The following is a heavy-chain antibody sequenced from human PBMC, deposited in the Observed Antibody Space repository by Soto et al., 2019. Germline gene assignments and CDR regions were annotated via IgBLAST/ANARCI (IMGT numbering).Heavy chain of an antibody. CDR2: IIPIFGTA. J-gene: IGHJ4*02. CDR3: ARDLDSSGPGDY. D-gene: IGHD3-22*01. V-gene: IGHV1-69*05. CDR1: GGTFSSYA. Sequence: ASVKVSCKASGGTFSSYAISWVRQAPGQGLEWMGGIIPIFGTANYAQKLQGRVTMTTDTSTSTAYMELRSLRSDDTAVYYCARDLDSSGPGDYWGQGTLVTVSS.